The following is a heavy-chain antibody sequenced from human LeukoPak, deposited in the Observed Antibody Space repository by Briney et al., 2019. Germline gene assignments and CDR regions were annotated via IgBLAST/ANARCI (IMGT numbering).Heavy chain of an antibody. CDR1: GGSFSSYY. J-gene: IGHJ4*02. V-gene: IGHV4-39*01. Sequence: SETLSLTCAVYGGSFSSYYWGWIRQPPGKGLEWIGSIYYSGSTYYNPSLKSRVTISVDTSKNQFSLKLSSVTAADTAVYYCASRGIAAKGMDYWGQGTLVTVSS. D-gene: IGHD6-13*01. CDR3: ASRGIAAKGMDY. CDR2: IYYSGST.